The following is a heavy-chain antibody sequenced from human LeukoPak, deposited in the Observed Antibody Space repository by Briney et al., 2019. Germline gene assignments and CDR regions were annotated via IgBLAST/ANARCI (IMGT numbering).Heavy chain of an antibody. CDR2: ASASGGST. Sequence: GGSRRLSCAASGFTFSTYGMSWVRQAPGKGLEWVSGASASGGSTYYADSVKGRFTISRDNSKNTLYLQMNSLRAEDTAVYYCVEDVVVIVAAKPGIWGQGTLVAVSS. V-gene: IGHV3-23*01. J-gene: IGHJ1*01. CDR3: VEDVVVIVAAKPGI. D-gene: IGHD2-15*01. CDR1: GFTFSTYG.